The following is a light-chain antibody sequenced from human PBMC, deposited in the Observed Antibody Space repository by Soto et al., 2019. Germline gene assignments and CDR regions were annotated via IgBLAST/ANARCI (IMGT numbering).Light chain of an antibody. CDR3: QQYGPSPMYT. CDR1: QSVSSRY. J-gene: IGKJ2*01. CDR2: ATS. V-gene: IGKV3-20*01. Sequence: DIVLTQSPGTLSFSPGDGVTLSCRASQSVSSRYFAWYQKKPGQAPRLLIYATSTRATGIPDRFSGSGSGTDITLTISRLEPEDFAVYYCQQYGPSPMYTFGQGTKLEIK.